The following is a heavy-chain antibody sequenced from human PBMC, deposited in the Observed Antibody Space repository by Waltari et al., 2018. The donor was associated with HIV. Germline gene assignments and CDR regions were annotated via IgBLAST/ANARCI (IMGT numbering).Heavy chain of an antibody. CDR1: GYSFTSYW. J-gene: IGHJ6*02. CDR2: IYPGDSDT. Sequence: EVQLVQSGAAVKKPGESLKISCKGSGYSFTSYWNGWVRQVPGKGLEWMGIIYPGDSDTRYSPSFQGQVTISADKSISTAYLQWSSLKASDTAMYYCARQGGITMVRGIRIVDYYYGMDVWGQGTTVTVSS. D-gene: IGHD3-10*01. CDR3: ARQGGITMVRGIRIVDYYYGMDV. V-gene: IGHV5-51*01.